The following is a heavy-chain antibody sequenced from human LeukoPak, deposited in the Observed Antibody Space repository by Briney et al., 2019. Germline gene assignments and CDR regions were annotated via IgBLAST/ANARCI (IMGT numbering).Heavy chain of an antibody. V-gene: IGHV6-1*01. CDR2: TYYRSKWYN. CDR1: GDSVSSNSAA. D-gene: IGHD3-16*01. J-gene: IGHJ4*02. CDR3: ARTSAAKGDLYYMDY. Sequence: SQSLSLTCAISGDSVSSNSAAWNWIRQSPSRGLEWLGRTYYRSKWYNDYAVSVKSRITINPDTSKNQFSLQLNSVNPEDTALYYCARTSAAKGDLYYMDYWGQGTLVTVPS.